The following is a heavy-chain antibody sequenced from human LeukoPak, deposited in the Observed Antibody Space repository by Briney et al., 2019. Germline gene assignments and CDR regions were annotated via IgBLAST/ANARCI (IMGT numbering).Heavy chain of an antibody. CDR2: TYWNNDK. J-gene: IGHJ4*02. CDR1: GFSLSTTGVA. V-gene: IGHV2-5*01. CDR3: AHKGRGSGSYTM. D-gene: IGHD3-10*01. Sequence: SGPTLVKPTQTLTLTCTFSGFSLSTTGVAVAWIRQPPGKALEWLAVTYWNNDKSYSPSLKNRLTITQDTSKNQVILIMANMDPVDTGTYYRAHKGRGSGSYTMWGQGTLVTVSS.